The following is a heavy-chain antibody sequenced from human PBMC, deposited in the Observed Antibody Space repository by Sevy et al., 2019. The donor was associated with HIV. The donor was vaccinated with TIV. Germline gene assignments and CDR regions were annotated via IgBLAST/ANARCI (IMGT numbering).Heavy chain of an antibody. J-gene: IGHJ6*02. CDR3: ARAGGGGYCSGGSCYSSYYYFYGMDV. CDR2: TYYRSKWYN. Sequence: KQSQTLSLTCAISGDSVCSNSAAWNWIRQSPSRGLEWLGRTYYRSKWYNEYAVSVKSRITINPDTSNNQFSLQLNSVTPEDTAVYYCARAGGGGYCSGGSCYSSYYYFYGMDVWGQGPTVTVSS. D-gene: IGHD2-15*01. CDR1: GDSVCSNSAA. V-gene: IGHV6-1*01.